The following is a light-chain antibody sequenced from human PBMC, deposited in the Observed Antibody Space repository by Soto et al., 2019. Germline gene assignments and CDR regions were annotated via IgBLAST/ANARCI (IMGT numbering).Light chain of an antibody. J-gene: IGKJ1*01. V-gene: IGKV3-20*01. CDR3: QQYGSSPT. CDR2: GAS. CDR1: QSVSSSY. Sequence: EIVLTQSPGTLSLSPGERATLSCRASQSVSSSYLAWYQQKPGQAPSLLIYGASSRATGIADRFSGSGSGTVFALTISRLEPEDFAVYYCQQYGSSPTFGQGTKVEIK.